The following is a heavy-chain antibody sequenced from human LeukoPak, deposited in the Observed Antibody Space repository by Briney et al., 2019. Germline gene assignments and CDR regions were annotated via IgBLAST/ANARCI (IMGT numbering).Heavy chain of an antibody. CDR1: GGTFSSYA. CDR2: IIPIFGTA. Sequence: EASVTVSCTASGGTFSSYAISWVRQAPGQGLEWMGGIIPIFGTANYAQKFQGRVTITADESTSTAYMELSSLRSEDTAVYYCAREKYYYDSSGYYAIDYWGQGTLVTVSS. J-gene: IGHJ4*02. D-gene: IGHD3-22*01. CDR3: AREKYYYDSSGYYAIDY. V-gene: IGHV1-69*13.